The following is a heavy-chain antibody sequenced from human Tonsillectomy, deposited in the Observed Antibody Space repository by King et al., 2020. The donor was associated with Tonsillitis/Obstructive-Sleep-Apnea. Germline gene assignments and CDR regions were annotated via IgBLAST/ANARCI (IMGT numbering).Heavy chain of an antibody. Sequence: QLVQSGSELKKPGASMKVSCKASGYTFSIYAMNWVRQAPGQGLEWMGWINTNTGNPTYAQDFTGRFVFSLDTSVSTAYLQISSLKAEDTAVYYCAVRGYNYDNYLDHWGQGTLVTVSS. V-gene: IGHV7-4-1*02. CDR3: AVRGYNYDNYLDH. J-gene: IGHJ4*02. CDR2: INTNTGNP. CDR1: GYTFSIYA. D-gene: IGHD5-18*01.